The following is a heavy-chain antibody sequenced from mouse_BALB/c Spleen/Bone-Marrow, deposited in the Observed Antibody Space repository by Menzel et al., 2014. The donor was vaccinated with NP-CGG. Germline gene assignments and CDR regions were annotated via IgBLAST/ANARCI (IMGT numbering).Heavy chain of an antibody. CDR2: IYPSDSYT. V-gene: IGHV1-69*02. Sequence: VQLQQSGTDLVRAGASVKLSCKASGYTFNSYWINWVKQRPGQGLEWIGNIYPSDSYTNYNQKFKDKATLTVDKSSSTAYMHLSSPTSQHSLLSYRTRHAGGLACRGHGSLI. CDR1: GYTFNSYW. CDR3: TRHAGGLAC. D-gene: IGHD1-1*02. J-gene: IGHJ3*01.